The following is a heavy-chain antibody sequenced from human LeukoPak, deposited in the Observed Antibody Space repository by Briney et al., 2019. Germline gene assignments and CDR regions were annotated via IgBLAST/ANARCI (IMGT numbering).Heavy chain of an antibody. J-gene: IGHJ5*01. V-gene: IGHV3-23*01. D-gene: IGHD2-8*01. CDR1: GFTFTANH. CDR2: ILESGDTT. CDR3: VKEGFRTNGNCVSRFES. Sequence: GGSLRLSCAASGFTFTANHMSWVRQAPGQGLEWVSAILESGDTTFYADSVKGRFTISRDNSKNTLYLQMNSLRPEDTAVYYCVKEGFRTNGNCVSRFESWGQGTLVTVSS.